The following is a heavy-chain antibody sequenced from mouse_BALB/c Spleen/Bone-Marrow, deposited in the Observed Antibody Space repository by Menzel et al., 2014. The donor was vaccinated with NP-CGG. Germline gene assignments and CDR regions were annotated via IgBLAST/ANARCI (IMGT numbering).Heavy chain of an antibody. CDR3: SREGPALITTGYFDV. Sequence: EVKLVESGPSLVKPSQTLSLTCSVTGDSITSGYWNWIRKFPGNKLEYMGYISNSGTTYYNPSLRSRISITRDTSKNXYYLQLSSVAPEDTATYYCSREGPALITTGYFDVWGAGTTVTVSS. CDR1: GDSITSGY. J-gene: IGHJ1*01. V-gene: IGHV3-8*02. D-gene: IGHD2-4*01. CDR2: ISNSGTT.